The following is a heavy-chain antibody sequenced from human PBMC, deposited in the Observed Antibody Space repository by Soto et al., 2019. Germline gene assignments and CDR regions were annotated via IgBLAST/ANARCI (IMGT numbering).Heavy chain of an antibody. J-gene: IGHJ6*03. CDR1: GGYISSGGYY. D-gene: IGHD3-9*01. CDR3: ARDTVGPYYDILTGYSDYMDV. V-gene: IGHV4-31*03. CDR2: IYYSGST. Sequence: SETLSLTCPVSGGYISSGGYYWSWIRQHPGKGLEWIGYIYYSGSTYYNPSLKSRVTISVDTSKNQFSLKLSSVTAADTAVYYCARDTVGPYYDILTGYSDYMDVWGKGTTVTVSS.